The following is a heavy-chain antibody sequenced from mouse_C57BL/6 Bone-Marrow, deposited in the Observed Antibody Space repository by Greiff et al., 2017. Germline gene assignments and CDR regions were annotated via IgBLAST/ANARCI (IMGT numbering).Heavy chain of an antibody. V-gene: IGHV2-3*01. CDR2: IWGDGST. J-gene: IGHJ4*01. D-gene: IGHD2-4*01. Sequence: VQRVESGPGLVAPSQSLSITCTVSGFSLTSYGVSWVRQPPGKCLEWLGVIWGDGSTNYHSALISSLSTSKDNSKGQVFLKLNSLQTADTATYYCAKKGIYYDYDAFYYYAMDYWGQGTSVTVSS. CDR3: AKKGIYYDYDAFYYYAMDY. CDR1: GFSLTSYG.